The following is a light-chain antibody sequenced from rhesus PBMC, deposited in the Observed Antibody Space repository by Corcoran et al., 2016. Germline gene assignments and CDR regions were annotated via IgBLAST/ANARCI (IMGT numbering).Light chain of an antibody. V-gene: IGKV1-25*01. CDR1: QDISSY. CDR3: PHYSSLPFS. J-gene: IGKJ2*01. CDR2: YAT. Sequence: DIQMTQSPSSVSASVGDRVTITCRASQDISSYLAWYQQKPGEAPKLLIRYATTLQSGVPSRLSGSESGTDFTLTISSLQPGDFATYYCPHYSSLPFSFGQGTKVEIK.